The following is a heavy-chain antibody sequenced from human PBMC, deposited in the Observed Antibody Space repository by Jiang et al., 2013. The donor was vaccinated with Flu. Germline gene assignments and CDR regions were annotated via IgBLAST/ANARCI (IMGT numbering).Heavy chain of an antibody. V-gene: IGHV1-18*04. Sequence: GAEVKKPGASVKVSCKASGYTFINYGISWVRQAPGQGLEWMGWISPYNGNTNSAQKLQGRVTMTTDTSTSTAYMEPKSLRSDDTAVYYCARDPGDVSRYYYHYGMDVWGQGTTVTVSS. CDR1: GYTFINYG. CDR2: ISPYNGNT. CDR3: ARDPGDVSRYYYHYGMDV. D-gene: IGHD1-26*01. J-gene: IGHJ6*02.